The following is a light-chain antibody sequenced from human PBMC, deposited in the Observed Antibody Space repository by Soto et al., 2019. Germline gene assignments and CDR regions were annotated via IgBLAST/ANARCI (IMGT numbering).Light chain of an antibody. V-gene: IGLV2-14*01. CDR1: SSDVGGYKF. J-gene: IGLJ1*01. Sequence: QSVLTQPASVSGSPGQSITISCTGTSSDVGGYKFVSWYQQHPGTAPKLMIYEVSNRPSGVSSRFSGSKSGNTASLTISGLQAEDDADDFCGSYTGSIYVFGNGTKVTVL. CDR3: GSYTGSIYV. CDR2: EVS.